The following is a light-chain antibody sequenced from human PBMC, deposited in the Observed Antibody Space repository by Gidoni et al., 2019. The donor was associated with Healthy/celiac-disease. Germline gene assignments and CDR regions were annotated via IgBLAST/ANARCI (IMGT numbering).Light chain of an antibody. CDR3: QQYNNWPIT. CDR1: PSVSSN. CDR2: GAS. V-gene: IGKV3-15*01. Sequence: EIVMTQSPAPLSVSPGEGATLSCSASPSVSSNLAWYQQKPGQAPRLLIYGASTRATGIPARFSGSGSGTEFTLTISSLQSEDFAVYYCQQYNNWPITFGQGTRLEIK. J-gene: IGKJ5*01.